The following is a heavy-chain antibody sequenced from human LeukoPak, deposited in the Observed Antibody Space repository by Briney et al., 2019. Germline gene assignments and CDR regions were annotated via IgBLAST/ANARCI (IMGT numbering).Heavy chain of an antibody. V-gene: IGHV1-46*01. CDR3: ARVRYDFWSGYYY. D-gene: IGHD3-3*01. J-gene: IGHJ4*02. CDR2: INPSGGST. Sequence: ASVKVSCKASGYTFTSYYMHWVRQAPGQGLEWMGIINPSGGSTSYAQKFQGRVTMTRDTSISTAYMELSRLRSDDTAVYYCARVRYDFWSGYYYWGQGTLVTVSS. CDR1: GYTFTSYY.